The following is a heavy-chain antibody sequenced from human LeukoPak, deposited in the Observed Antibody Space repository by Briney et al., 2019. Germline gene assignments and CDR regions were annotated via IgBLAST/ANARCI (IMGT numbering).Heavy chain of an antibody. CDR1: GGTFSSYA. CDR2: IIPIFGTA. CDR3: ARCITGTTWSAFDI. J-gene: IGHJ3*02. D-gene: IGHD1-7*01. V-gene: IGHV1-69*05. Sequence: SVNVSCKASGGTFSSYAISWVRQAPGQGLEWMGGIIPIFGTANYAQKFQGRVTITTDESTSTAYMELSSLRSEDTAVYYCARCITGTTWSAFDIWGQGTMVTVSS.